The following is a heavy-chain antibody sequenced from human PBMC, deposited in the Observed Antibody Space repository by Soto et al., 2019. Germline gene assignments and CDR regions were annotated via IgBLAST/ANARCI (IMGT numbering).Heavy chain of an antibody. J-gene: IGHJ4*02. CDR3: AKDLDGKRVVAGRFDY. CDR2: IGGGGSTT. CDR1: GFTFSSYA. D-gene: IGHD2-15*01. Sequence: GCEGGAGGSLRLSCAASGFTFSSYAMSWVRQAPGKGLEWVSVIGGGGSTTYYADSVKGRSTISRDNSKSTLYLQMNSLRAEDTAVYYCAKDLDGKRVVAGRFDYWGQGSLVTVSS. V-gene: IGHV3-23*01.